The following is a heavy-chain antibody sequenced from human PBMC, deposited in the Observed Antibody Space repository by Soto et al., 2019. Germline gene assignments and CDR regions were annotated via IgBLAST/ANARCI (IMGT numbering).Heavy chain of an antibody. D-gene: IGHD3-10*01. CDR1: GFSLDSYA. J-gene: IGHJ1*01. CDR2: VSYDGKNI. CDR3: ARDYGALPCDRIQH. Sequence: VESGGGVVQPGRSLTLSCAASGFSLDSYAMHWVRQAPGKGHEWMAVVSYDGKNIYYADSVKGRFTISKDDAKNTLYLRMGSLTAEDTATYYCARDYGALPCDRIQHWGRGTLVTVSS. V-gene: IGHV3-30*03.